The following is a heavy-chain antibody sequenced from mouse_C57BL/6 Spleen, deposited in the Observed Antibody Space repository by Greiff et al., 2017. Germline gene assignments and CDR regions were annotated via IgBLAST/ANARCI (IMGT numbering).Heavy chain of an antibody. V-gene: IGHV1-18*01. Sequence: VQLKESGPELVKPGASVKIPCKASGYTFTDYNMDWVKQSHGKSLEWIGDINPNNGGTIYNQKFKGKATLTVDKSSSTAYMELRSLTSEDTAVYYCARRLRQSPFDYWGQGTTLTVSS. CDR3: ARRLRQSPFDY. J-gene: IGHJ2*01. CDR2: INPNNGGT. CDR1: GYTFTDYN. D-gene: IGHD1-1*01.